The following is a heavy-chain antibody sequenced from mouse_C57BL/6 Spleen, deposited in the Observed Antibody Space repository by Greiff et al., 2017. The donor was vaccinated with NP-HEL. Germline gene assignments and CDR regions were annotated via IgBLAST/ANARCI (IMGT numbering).Heavy chain of an antibody. Sequence: VQLQQPGAELVMPGASVKLSCKASGYTFTSYWMHWVKQRPGQGLEWIGEIDPSDSYTNYNQKFKGKSTLTVDKSSSTAYMQLSSLTSEDSAVYYCARPMITWGRVYYYAMDYWGQGTSVTVSS. D-gene: IGHD2-4*01. CDR2: IDPSDSYT. CDR3: ARPMITWGRVYYYAMDY. CDR1: GYTFTSYW. V-gene: IGHV1-69*01. J-gene: IGHJ4*01.